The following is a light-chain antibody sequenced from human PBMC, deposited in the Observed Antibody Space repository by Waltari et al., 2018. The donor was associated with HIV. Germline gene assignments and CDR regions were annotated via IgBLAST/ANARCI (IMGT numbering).Light chain of an antibody. CDR3: SSYTSSSTLWV. V-gene: IGLV2-14*03. Sequence: QSALTQPASVSGSPGQSITISCTGTSRDAGGYNYVSCYQKHPGKAPKLMIYDVSNRPSGVSNRFSGSKSGNTASLTISGLQAEDEADYYCSSYTSSSTLWVFGGGTKLTVL. CDR1: SRDAGGYNY. J-gene: IGLJ3*02. CDR2: DVS.